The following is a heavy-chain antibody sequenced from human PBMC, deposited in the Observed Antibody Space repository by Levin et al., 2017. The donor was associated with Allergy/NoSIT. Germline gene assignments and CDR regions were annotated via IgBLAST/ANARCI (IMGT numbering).Heavy chain of an antibody. D-gene: IGHD5-12*01. J-gene: IGHJ3*02. CDR2: ISWNGGSI. Sequence: GGSLRLSCAASRITFEAYSMHWVRQGPGKGLEWVAGISWNGGSIGYADSVRGRFTISRDNSKKSLFLHMNSLRLEDTALYYCVKDTYNGFDWGGLEPFDIWGQGTMVTVSS. CDR3: VKDTYNGFDWGGLEPFDI. V-gene: IGHV3-9*01. CDR1: RITFEAYS.